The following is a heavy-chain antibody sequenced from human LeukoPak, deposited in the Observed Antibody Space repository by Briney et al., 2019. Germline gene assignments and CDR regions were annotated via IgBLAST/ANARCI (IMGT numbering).Heavy chain of an antibody. J-gene: IGHJ4*02. D-gene: IGHD5-12*01. Sequence: ASVKASCKASGYTFTSYDINWVRQATGQGLEWMGWMNPNSGNTGYAQKFQGRVTMTRNTSISTAYMELSSLRSEDTAVYYCARGRGVRYGGYTYYFDYWGQETLVTVSS. CDR3: ARGRGVRYGGYTYYFDY. V-gene: IGHV1-8*01. CDR2: MNPNSGNT. CDR1: GYTFTSYD.